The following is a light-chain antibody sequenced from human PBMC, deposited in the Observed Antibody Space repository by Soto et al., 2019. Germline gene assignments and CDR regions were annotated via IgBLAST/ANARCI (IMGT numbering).Light chain of an antibody. CDR3: QQYNIWPSFT. Sequence: EIVMTQSPATLSVSPGERATLSCRASQSVTSNLAWYQQIPGQAPRLLIYGASTRATGVPARFSGSGSGTELTLTISSLQSEDFAVYYCQQYNIWPSFTFGPGTKVDIK. J-gene: IGKJ3*01. V-gene: IGKV3-15*01. CDR2: GAS. CDR1: QSVTSN.